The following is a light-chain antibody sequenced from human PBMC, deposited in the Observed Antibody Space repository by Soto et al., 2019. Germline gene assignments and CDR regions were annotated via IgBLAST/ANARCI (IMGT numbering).Light chain of an antibody. J-gene: IGLJ1*01. Sequence: QSVLTQPPSVSGAPGQRVTISCTGSSSNIGAGYDVHWYQQLPGTAPKLLIHGDNNRPSGVPDRFSGSKSGTSASLAITRLQAEDEADYYCQSYDISLHNYVFGTGTKVTVL. CDR3: QSYDISLHNYV. V-gene: IGLV1-40*01. CDR1: SSNIGAGYD. CDR2: GDN.